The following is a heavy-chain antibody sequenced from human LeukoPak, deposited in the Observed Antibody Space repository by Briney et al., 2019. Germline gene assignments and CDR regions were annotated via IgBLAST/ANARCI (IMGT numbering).Heavy chain of an antibody. J-gene: IGHJ6*03. D-gene: IGHD4-23*01. CDR3: ARPKLRWSAYYYMDV. CDR2: ISTNTGNP. CDR1: GYTFTSYA. V-gene: IGHV7-4-1*02. Sequence: ASVKVSCKSSGYTFTSYAMNWVRQAPGQGLEWMGWISTNTGNPTYAQGFTGRFVFSLDTSVSTAYLQISSLKAEDTAVYYCARPKLRWSAYYYMDVWGKGTTVTVSS.